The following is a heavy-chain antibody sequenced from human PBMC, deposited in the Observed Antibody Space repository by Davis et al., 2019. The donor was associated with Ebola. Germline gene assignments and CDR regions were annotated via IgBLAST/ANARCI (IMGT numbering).Heavy chain of an antibody. Sequence: ASVKVSCKASGYTFTSYYMHWVRQAPGQGLEWMGIINPSGGSTSYAQKFQGRVTMTRDTSTSTVYMELSSLRSEDTAVYYCAREYQHRDCSGGSCYSRHDAFDIWGQGTMVTVSS. J-gene: IGHJ3*02. CDR3: AREYQHRDCSGGSCYSRHDAFDI. CDR1: GYTFTSYY. CDR2: INPSGGST. V-gene: IGHV1-46*01. D-gene: IGHD2-15*01.